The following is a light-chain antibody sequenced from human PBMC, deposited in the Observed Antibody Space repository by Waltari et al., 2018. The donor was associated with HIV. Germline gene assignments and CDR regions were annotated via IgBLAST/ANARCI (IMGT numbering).Light chain of an antibody. J-gene: IGLJ3*02. CDR3: VTWDFSLSAVV. Sequence: QSVLTQPPSVSAAPGQKVFISCSGSSSNIGNNYVSWYQQLPGTATKLLMYDSNKRPPAIPDRFSGAKSGTSAALAITGLQTGDEADYYCVTWDFSLSAVVFGGGTKLTVL. CDR1: SSNIGNNY. V-gene: IGLV1-51*01. CDR2: DSN.